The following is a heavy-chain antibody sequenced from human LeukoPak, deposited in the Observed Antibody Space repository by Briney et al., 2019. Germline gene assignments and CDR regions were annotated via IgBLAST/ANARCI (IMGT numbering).Heavy chain of an antibody. V-gene: IGHV4-34*01. Sequence: SETLSLTCAVYGGSFSGYYWSWIRQPPGKGLEWIGEINHSGSTNYNPSLKSRVAISVDTSKNQFSLKLSSVTAADTAVYYCARGLRASSSWYDYWGQGTLVTVSS. CDR2: INHSGST. J-gene: IGHJ4*02. CDR1: GGSFSGYY. D-gene: IGHD6-13*01. CDR3: ARGLRASSSWYDY.